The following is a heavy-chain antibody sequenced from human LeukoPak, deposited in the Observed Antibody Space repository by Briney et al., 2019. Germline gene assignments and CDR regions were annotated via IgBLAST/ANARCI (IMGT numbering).Heavy chain of an antibody. CDR3: ARGVQLERKYYFDY. CDR2: INHSGST. V-gene: IGHV4-34*01. CDR1: GGSFSGYY. Sequence: SETLSLTCAVYGGSFSGYYWSWIRQPPGKGLEWIGEINHSGSTNYNPSLKSRVTISVDTSKNQFSLKLSSVTAADTAVYYCARGVQLERKYYFDYWGQGTLVTVSS. J-gene: IGHJ4*02. D-gene: IGHD1-1*01.